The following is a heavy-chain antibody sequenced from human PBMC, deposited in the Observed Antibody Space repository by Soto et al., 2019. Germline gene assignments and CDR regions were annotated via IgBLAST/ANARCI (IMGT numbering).Heavy chain of an antibody. D-gene: IGHD3-22*01. CDR2: ISYDGSNK. CDR3: ARAQGYYDSSGYWTLDY. CDR1: GFTFSSYA. V-gene: IGHV3-30-3*01. Sequence: GGSLRLSCAASGFTFSSYAMSWVRQAPGKGLEWVAVISYDGSNKYYADSVKGRFTISRDNSKNTLYLQMNSLRAEDTAVYYCARAQGYYDSSGYWTLDYWGQGTLVTVSS. J-gene: IGHJ4*02.